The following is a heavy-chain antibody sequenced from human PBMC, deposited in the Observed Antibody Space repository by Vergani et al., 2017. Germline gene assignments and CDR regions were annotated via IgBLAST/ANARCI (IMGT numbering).Heavy chain of an antibody. J-gene: IGHJ1*01. CDR1: GFTSSYYG. D-gene: IGHD1-1*01. CDR2: ISYDGTQK. Sequence: QVHLVESGGGVVQPGRSLRLSCVVSGFTSSYYGMHWVRQAPGKGLEWVAVISYDGTQKYYADSVKGRFTISRDNSKSTLYLQMNSLRTEDTAVYYCATKNCCTPGCQIGYFREWGQGTLVTVSS. V-gene: IGHV3-30*03. CDR3: ATKNCCTPGCQIGYFRE.